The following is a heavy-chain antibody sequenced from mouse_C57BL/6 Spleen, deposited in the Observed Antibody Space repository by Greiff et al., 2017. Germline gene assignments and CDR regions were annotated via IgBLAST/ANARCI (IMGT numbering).Heavy chain of an antibody. D-gene: IGHD2-4*01. CDR2: ISSGSSTI. CDR3: ARRSYDYDLYAMDY. CDR1: GFTFSDYG. V-gene: IGHV5-17*01. Sequence: ELHLVESGGGLVKPGGSLKLSCAASGFTFSDYGMHWVRQAPEKELEWVAYISSGSSTIYYADTVKGRFTISRDNAKNTLFLQMTSLRSEDTAMYYCARRSYDYDLYAMDYWGQGTSVTVSS. J-gene: IGHJ4*01.